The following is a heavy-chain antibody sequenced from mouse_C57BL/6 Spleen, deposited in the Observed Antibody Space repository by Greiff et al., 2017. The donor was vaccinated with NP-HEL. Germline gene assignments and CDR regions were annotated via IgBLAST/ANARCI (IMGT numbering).Heavy chain of an antibody. V-gene: IGHV5-6*01. Sequence: DVHLVESGGDLVKPGGSLKLSCAASGFTFSSYGMSWVRQTPDKRLEWVATISSGGSYTYYPDSVKGRFTISRDNAKNTLYLQMSSLKSEDTAMYYCAKGVWDDYAMDYWGQGTSVTVSS. CDR2: ISSGGSYT. CDR1: GFTFSSYG. J-gene: IGHJ4*01. CDR3: AKGVWDDYAMDY. D-gene: IGHD4-1*01.